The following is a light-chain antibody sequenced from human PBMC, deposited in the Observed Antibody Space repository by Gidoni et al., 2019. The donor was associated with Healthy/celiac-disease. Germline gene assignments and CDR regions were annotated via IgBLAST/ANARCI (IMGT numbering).Light chain of an antibody. CDR2: GAA. Sequence: EIVLTQSPGTLSLSPGQSATLACRASPHITSSQLAWYQQNPGQAPRPLMYGAASRATGRPDRFSGSGSGTDFTLTISRLEPEDFAGYYCQHFGNFGGXTKVE. V-gene: IGKV3-20*01. CDR1: PHITSSQ. J-gene: IGKJ4*01. CDR3: QHFGN.